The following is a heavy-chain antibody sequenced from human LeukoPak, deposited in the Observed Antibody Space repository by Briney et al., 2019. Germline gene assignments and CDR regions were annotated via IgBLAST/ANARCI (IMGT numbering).Heavy chain of an antibody. D-gene: IGHD2-2*01. V-gene: IGHV4-38-2*02. Sequence: PSETLSLTCTVSGYSISSGYYWGWIRQPPGKGLEWIGSIYHSGSTYYNPSLKSRVTISVDTSKNQFSLKLSSVTAADTAVYYCARGRSCRTSCYAIDYWGQGTLVTVSS. J-gene: IGHJ4*02. CDR1: GYSISSGYY. CDR2: IYHSGST. CDR3: ARGRSCRTSCYAIDY.